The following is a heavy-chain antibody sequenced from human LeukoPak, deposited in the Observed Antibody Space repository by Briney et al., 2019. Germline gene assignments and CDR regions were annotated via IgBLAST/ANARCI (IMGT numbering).Heavy chain of an antibody. J-gene: IGHJ4*02. D-gene: IGHD6-19*01. CDR2: IYYSGST. V-gene: IGHV4-39*07. CDR1: GGSISSSSYY. Sequence: SETLSLTCTVSGGSISSSSYYWGWIRQPPGKGLEWIGSIYYSGSTYYNPSLKSRVTISVDTSKNQFSLKLSSVTAADTAVYYCARGDIAVADYWGQGTLVTVSS. CDR3: ARGDIAVADY.